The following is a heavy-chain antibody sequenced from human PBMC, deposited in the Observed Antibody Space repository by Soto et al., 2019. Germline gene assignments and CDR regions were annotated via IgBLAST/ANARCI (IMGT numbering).Heavy chain of an antibody. CDR2: ISSSSSTI. Sequence: EVQLVESGGGLVQPGGSLRLSCAASGFTFSSYSMNWVRQAPGKGLEWVSYISSSSSTIYYADSVKGRFTISRNNAKNSLYLQKNSLRDEDTAVYYCARDQRSAVADHYYFYYGMDVWGQGTTVTVSS. CDR3: ARDQRSAVADHYYFYYGMDV. CDR1: GFTFSSYS. J-gene: IGHJ6*02. V-gene: IGHV3-48*02. D-gene: IGHD6-19*01.